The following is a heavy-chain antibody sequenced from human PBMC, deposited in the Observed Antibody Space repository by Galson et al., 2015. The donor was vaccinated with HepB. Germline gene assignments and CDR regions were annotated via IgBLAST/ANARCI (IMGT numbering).Heavy chain of an antibody. Sequence: SLRLSCAASGFTFSSYGMHWVRQAPGKGLEWVAVIWYDGSNKYYADSVKGRFTISRDNSKNTLYLQMNSLRAEDTAVYYCARAAPPYCSGGSCYSIGYWGQGTLVTVSS. D-gene: IGHD2-15*01. J-gene: IGHJ4*02. CDR1: GFTFSSYG. CDR3: ARAAPPYCSGGSCYSIGY. V-gene: IGHV3-33*08. CDR2: IWYDGSNK.